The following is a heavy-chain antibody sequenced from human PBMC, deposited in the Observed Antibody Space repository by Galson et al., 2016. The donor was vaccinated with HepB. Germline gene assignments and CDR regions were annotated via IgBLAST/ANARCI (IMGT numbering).Heavy chain of an antibody. Sequence: SLRLSCAASGVTFSTSAVRWVRQAPGKGLEWVAVISSDGSNQFYADSVTGRFTISRDNSKDTLYLQMNSLRAEDTAVYYCAKDGGYTYALGYWGRGTLVTVSS. CDR1: GVTFSTSA. D-gene: IGHD5-18*01. CDR2: ISSDGSNQ. V-gene: IGHV3-30-3*01. CDR3: AKDGGYTYALGY. J-gene: IGHJ4*02.